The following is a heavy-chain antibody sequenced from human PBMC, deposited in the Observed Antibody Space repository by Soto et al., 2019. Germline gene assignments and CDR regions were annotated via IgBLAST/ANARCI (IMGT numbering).Heavy chain of an antibody. V-gene: IGHV3-21*01. Sequence: PGGSLRLSCAVSGFPLSDYSMNWVRQAPGKGLEWVSFISRSGQNMYYGDSVMGRFTISRDNAKNSLFLQMDRLRAEDTAVYYCARPHCTGGSCYSVFDCWGQGTLVTVS. CDR1: GFPLSDYS. CDR2: ISRSGQNM. D-gene: IGHD2-15*01. J-gene: IGHJ4*02. CDR3: ARPHCTGGSCYSVFDC.